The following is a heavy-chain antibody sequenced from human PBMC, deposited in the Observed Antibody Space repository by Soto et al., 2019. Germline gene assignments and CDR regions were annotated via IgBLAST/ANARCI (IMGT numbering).Heavy chain of an antibody. CDR3: ARWSYGQQLGGYYFDY. CDR1: GYSISSINW. J-gene: IGHJ4*02. V-gene: IGHV4-28*01. D-gene: IGHD6-13*01. Sequence: SVTLSLTYAFSGYSISSINWWVWIRQPPGKGLEWIGCIYYSGSTYYNPSLKSRVTMSVDTSKNQFSLKLSSVTAVDTAVYYCARWSYGQQLGGYYFDYWGQGTLVTVSS. CDR2: IYYSGST.